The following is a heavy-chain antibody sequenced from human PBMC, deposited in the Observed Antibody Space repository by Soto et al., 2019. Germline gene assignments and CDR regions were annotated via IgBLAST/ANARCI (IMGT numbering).Heavy chain of an antibody. CDR2: ISGSGGST. CDR1: GFTFSSYA. J-gene: IGHJ4*02. CDR3: AKDGSYYDFWSGEPRLDY. V-gene: IGHV3-23*01. D-gene: IGHD3-3*01. Sequence: EVQLLESGGGLVQPGGSLRLSCAASGFTFSSYAMSWVRQAPGKGLEWVSAISGSGGSTYYADSVKGRFTISRDNSKNTLYLQMNSLRAEDTAVYYCAKDGSYYDFWSGEPRLDYWGQGTLVTVSS.